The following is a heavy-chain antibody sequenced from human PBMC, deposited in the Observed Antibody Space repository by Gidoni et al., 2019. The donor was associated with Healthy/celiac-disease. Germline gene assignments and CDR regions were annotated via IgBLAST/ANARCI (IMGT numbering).Heavy chain of an antibody. J-gene: IGHJ6*02. CDR2: ISSSSSYI. CDR3: ARDWGDGSLYYYYGMDV. V-gene: IGHV3-21*01. D-gene: IGHD3-10*01. CDR1: GFTFSSYS. Sequence: EVQLVESGGGLVKPGGSLRLSCAASGFTFSSYSMNWVRQAPGKGLEWVSSISSSSSYIYYADSVKGRFTISRDNAKNSLYLQMNSLRAEDTAVYYCARDWGDGSLYYYYGMDVWGQGTTVTVSS.